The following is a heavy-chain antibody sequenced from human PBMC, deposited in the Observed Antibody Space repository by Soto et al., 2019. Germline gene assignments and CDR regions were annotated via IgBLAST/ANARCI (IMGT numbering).Heavy chain of an antibody. CDR1: TFSSYW. CDR3: ARDPLYYDYIWGSYRSTNAFDI. V-gene: IGHV3-7*01. Sequence: TFSSYWMSWVRQAPGKGLEWVANIKQDGSEKYYVDSVKGRFTISRDNAKNSLYLQMNSLRAEDTAVYYCARDPLYYDYIWGSYRSTNAFDIWGQGTMVTVSS. J-gene: IGHJ3*02. D-gene: IGHD3-16*02. CDR2: IKQDGSEK.